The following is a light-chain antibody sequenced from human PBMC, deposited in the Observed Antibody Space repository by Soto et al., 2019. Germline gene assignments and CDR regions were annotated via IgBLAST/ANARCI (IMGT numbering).Light chain of an antibody. CDR2: STN. CDR3: AAWDGSLNGVL. J-gene: IGLJ2*01. Sequence: QLVLTQPPSASGTPGQRVTISCSGSSSNIGSNVVFWYHQLPGTAPKLLIYSTNQRPSGVPDRFSGSKSGTSASLAISGLQSEDEADYYCAAWDGSLNGVLFGGGTKLTVL. V-gene: IGLV1-44*01. CDR1: SSNIGSNV.